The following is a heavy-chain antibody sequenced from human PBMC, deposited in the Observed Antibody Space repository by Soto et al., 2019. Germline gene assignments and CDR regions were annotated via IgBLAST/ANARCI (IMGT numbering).Heavy chain of an antibody. CDR2: ISSSSSYI. V-gene: IGHV3-21*01. D-gene: IGHD2-2*03. CDR3: EVEMDKILYGMDV. Sequence: GGSLRLSCAASVFTFISYIMNWFLQAPGKGLEWVSSISSSSSYIYYADSVKGRFTISRDNAKNSLYLQMNSLRAEDTAVYYCEVEMDKILYGMDVWGQGTTVTVSS. J-gene: IGHJ6*02. CDR1: VFTFISYI.